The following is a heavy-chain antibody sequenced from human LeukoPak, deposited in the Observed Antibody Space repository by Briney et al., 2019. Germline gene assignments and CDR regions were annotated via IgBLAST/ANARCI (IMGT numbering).Heavy chain of an antibody. CDR1: GFTFSSYG. V-gene: IGHV3-33*06. D-gene: IGHD6-13*01. CDR3: AKDFESGIAAAGTYFDY. CDR2: IWYDGSNK. J-gene: IGHJ4*02. Sequence: GGSLRLSCAASGFTFSSYGMHWVRQAPGKGLEWVAVIWYDGSNKYYADSVKGRFTISRDNSKNTLYLQMNSLRAEDAAVYYCAKDFESGIAAAGTYFDYWGQGTLVTVSS.